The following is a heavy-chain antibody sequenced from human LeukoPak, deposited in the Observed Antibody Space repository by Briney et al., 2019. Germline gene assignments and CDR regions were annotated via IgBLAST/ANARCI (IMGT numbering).Heavy chain of an antibody. Sequence: GGSLRLSCAASGFTFSSYSMNWVRQAPGKGLEWVSYISSSSSSTIYYADSVKGRFTISRDNAKNSLYLQMNSLRAEDTAVYYCAKDLADPVGYYFDYWGQGTLVTVSS. D-gene: IGHD2-15*01. CDR3: AKDLADPVGYYFDY. CDR1: GFTFSSYS. V-gene: IGHV3-48*01. J-gene: IGHJ4*02. CDR2: ISSSSSSTI.